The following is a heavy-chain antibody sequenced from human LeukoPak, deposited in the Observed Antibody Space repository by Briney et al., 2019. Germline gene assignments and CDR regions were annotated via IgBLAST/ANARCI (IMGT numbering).Heavy chain of an antibody. CDR2: ISYDGSNK. J-gene: IGHJ4*02. CDR1: GFTFSSYA. V-gene: IGHV3-30*04. CDR3: ARARTVTTGDY. Sequence: GGSLRLSCAASGFTFSSYAMHWVRQAPGKGLEWVAVISYDGSNKYYADSVKGRFTISRDNSKNTLYLQMNSLRAEDTAVYYCARARTVTTGDYWGQGTLVTVSS. D-gene: IGHD4-17*01.